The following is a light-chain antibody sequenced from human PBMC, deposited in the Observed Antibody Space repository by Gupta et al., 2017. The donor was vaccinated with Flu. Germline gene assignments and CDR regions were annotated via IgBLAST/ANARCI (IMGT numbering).Light chain of an antibody. J-gene: IGKJ5*01. CDR3: MQALQTPIT. V-gene: IGKV2-28*01. CDR1: QSLLHSNGYNY. CDR2: LGS. Sequence: VTPGEPASISCRSSQSLLHSNGYNYLDWYLQKPGQSPQLLIYLGSNRASGVPDRFSGSGSGTDFTLKISRVDAEDVGVYYCMQALQTPITFGQGTRLEI.